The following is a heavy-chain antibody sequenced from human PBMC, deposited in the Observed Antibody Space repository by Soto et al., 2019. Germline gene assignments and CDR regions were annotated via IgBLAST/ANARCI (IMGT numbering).Heavy chain of an antibody. Sequence: SETLSLTCTVSGGSISSSSYYWGWIRQPPGKGLEWIGSIYYSGSTYYNPSLKSRVTISVDTSKNQFSLKLSSVTAADTAVYYCARAAGYYDYVWGSYRPNWFDPWGQGTLVTVSS. D-gene: IGHD3-16*02. CDR3: ARAAGYYDYVWGSYRPNWFDP. CDR1: GGSISSSSYY. J-gene: IGHJ5*02. V-gene: IGHV4-39*01. CDR2: IYYSGST.